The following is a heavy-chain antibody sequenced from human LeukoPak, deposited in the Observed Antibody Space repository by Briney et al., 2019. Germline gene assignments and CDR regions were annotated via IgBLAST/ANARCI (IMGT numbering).Heavy chain of an antibody. CDR3: VRGGSSSWPYYYYYMDV. J-gene: IGHJ6*03. D-gene: IGHD6-13*01. V-gene: IGHV4-59*01. Sequence: PETLSLTCTVSGGSLTNYYWSWIRQPPGKGLEWIGHSYYSGITNYNPSLKSRVTISVDTSKNQFSLRLSSVTAADTAVYYCVRGGSSSWPYYYYYMDVWGKGTTVTVSS. CDR2: SYYSGIT. CDR1: GGSLTNYY.